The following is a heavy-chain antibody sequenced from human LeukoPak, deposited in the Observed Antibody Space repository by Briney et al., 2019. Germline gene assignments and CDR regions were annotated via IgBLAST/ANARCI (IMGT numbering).Heavy chain of an antibody. CDR3: ARDLSGWELQEY. CDR2: IKQDGSEK. D-gene: IGHD1-26*01. Sequence: PGGSLRLSCAVSGFTFSSYWMSWVRQAQGKGQGWVANIKQDGSEKYYVDSVKGRFTISRDNAKNSLFLQMNSLRAEDTAVYYCARDLSGWELQEYWGQGTLVTVSS. J-gene: IGHJ4*02. CDR1: GFTFSSYW. V-gene: IGHV3-7*01.